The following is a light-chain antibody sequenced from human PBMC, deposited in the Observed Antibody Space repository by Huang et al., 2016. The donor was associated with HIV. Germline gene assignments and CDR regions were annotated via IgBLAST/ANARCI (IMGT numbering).Light chain of an antibody. CDR1: QSVSSN. CDR3: QQYNNWPRT. J-gene: IGKJ1*01. CDR2: AAS. Sequence: EIVMTQSPATLSVSPGETATLSCRASQSVSSNLAWYQQKPGQAPRLLIYAASTRATGSPARFSGSGSGTEFTLTISSLQSEDFAVYYCQQYNNWPRTFGQGTKVEIK. V-gene: IGKV3-15*01.